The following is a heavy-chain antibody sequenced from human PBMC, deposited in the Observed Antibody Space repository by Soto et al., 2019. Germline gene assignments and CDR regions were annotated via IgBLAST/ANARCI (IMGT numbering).Heavy chain of an antibody. V-gene: IGHV3-30-3*01. CDR1: GFTFSSYA. J-gene: IGHJ6*02. CDR3: ARGDREDIAVVVGARPGEYGVDV. D-gene: IGHD2-15*01. CDR2: ISYDGSNK. Sequence: QVQLVESGGGVVQPGRSLRLSCAASGFTFSSYAMHWVRQAPGKGLECVAVISYDGSNKFYRDSVKGRFTITRDNSKNTLYLHIHSLRYEDTAVYYCARGDREDIAVVVGARPGEYGVDVWGQGTTVTVSS.